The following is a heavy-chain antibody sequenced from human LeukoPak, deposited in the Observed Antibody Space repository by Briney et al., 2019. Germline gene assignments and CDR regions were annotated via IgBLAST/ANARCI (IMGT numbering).Heavy chain of an antibody. CDR3: ARDRRYFDWLILPQPDY. D-gene: IGHD3-9*01. CDR2: ISAYNGNT. V-gene: IGHV1-18*01. J-gene: IGHJ4*02. CDR1: GYTFTSYG. Sequence: PVASVKVSCKASGYTFTSYGISWVRQAPGQGLEWMGWISAYNGNTNYAQKLQGRVTMTTDTSTSTAYMELRSLRSDDTAVYYCARDRRYFDWLILPQPDYWGQGTLVTVSS.